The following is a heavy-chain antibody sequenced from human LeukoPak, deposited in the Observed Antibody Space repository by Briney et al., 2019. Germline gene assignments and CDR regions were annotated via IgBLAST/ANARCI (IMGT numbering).Heavy chain of an antibody. V-gene: IGHV1-69*13. J-gene: IGHJ5*02. CDR3: ARDRRQQLENWFDP. Sequence: ASVKVSCKASGGTFSSYAISWVRQAPGQGLEWMGGIIPIFGTANYAQKFQGRVTITADESTSTAYMELSSLRSEDTAVYYCARDRRQQLENWFDPWGQGTLVTVSS. D-gene: IGHD6-13*01. CDR2: IIPIFGTA. CDR1: GGTFSSYA.